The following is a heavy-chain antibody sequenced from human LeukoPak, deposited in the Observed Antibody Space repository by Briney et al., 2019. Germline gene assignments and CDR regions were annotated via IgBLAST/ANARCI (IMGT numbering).Heavy chain of an antibody. CDR2: IKSKTDGGTT. D-gene: IGHD4-17*01. V-gene: IGHV3-15*01. Sequence: WIRQPPGKGLEWVGRIKSKTDGGTTDYAAPVKGRFTISRDDSKNTLYLQMNSLKTEDTAVYYCTTDRTTVTPLSGYYYYGMDVWGQGTTVTVSS. J-gene: IGHJ6*02. CDR3: TTDRTTVTPLSGYYYYGMDV.